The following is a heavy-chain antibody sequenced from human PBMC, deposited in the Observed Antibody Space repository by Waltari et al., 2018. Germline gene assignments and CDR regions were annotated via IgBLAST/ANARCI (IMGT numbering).Heavy chain of an antibody. CDR2: FDPEDGET. V-gene: IGHV1-24*01. Sequence: QVQLVQSGAAVKKPGASVKVSCKVSGYTLTDLSMHWVRQAPGKGLEWMGGFDPEDGETIYAQKFQGRVTMTEDTSTDTAYMELSSLRSEDTAVYYCAGYNWNDDYFDYWGQGTLVTVSS. D-gene: IGHD1-1*01. J-gene: IGHJ4*02. CDR1: GYTLTDLS. CDR3: AGYNWNDDYFDY.